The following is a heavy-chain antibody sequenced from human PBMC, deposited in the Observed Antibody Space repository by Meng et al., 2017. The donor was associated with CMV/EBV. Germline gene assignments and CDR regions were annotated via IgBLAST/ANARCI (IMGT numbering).Heavy chain of an antibody. CDR1: GWSFSGYY. V-gene: IGHV4-34*01. Sequence: QVQLQQWGAGLFKPSEALSLPCAVYGWSFSGYYWSWIRQPPGKGLEWIGEINHSGSTNYNPSLKSRVTISVNTSKNQFSLKLSSVTAADTAVYYCARGGIAAAGPFDYWGQGTLVTVSS. D-gene: IGHD6-13*01. CDR2: INHSGST. CDR3: ARGGIAAAGPFDY. J-gene: IGHJ4*02.